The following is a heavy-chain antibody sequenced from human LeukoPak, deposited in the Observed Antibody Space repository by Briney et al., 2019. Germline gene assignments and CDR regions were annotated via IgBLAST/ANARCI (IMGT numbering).Heavy chain of an antibody. CDR2: ITWNGDKT. CDR3: ARDPFCSSITGCYFEDWFDP. Sequence: PGGSLRLSCTASGFKFDDYDMSWVRQVPGKGLEWVSGITWNGDKTGYADSVWGRFAISRDNTKKSLYLQMSSLRAEDTALYYCARDPFCSSITGCYFEDWFDPWGPGTLVTVSS. CDR1: GFKFDDYD. J-gene: IGHJ5*02. V-gene: IGHV3-20*04. D-gene: IGHD2-2*01.